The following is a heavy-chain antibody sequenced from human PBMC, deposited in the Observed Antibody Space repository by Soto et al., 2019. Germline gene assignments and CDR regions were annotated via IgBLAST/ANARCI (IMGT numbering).Heavy chain of an antibody. CDR1: GGSFSGYY. Sequence: SETLSLTCAVYGGSFSGYYWSWIRQPPGKGLEWIGEINHSGSTNYNPSLKSRVTISVDTSKNTLYLQMSSLRTEDTAVYYCAKDSSQGYIVVVTAADYWGQGTLVTVSS. D-gene: IGHD2-21*02. V-gene: IGHV4-34*01. J-gene: IGHJ4*02. CDR3: AKDSSQGYIVVVTAADY. CDR2: INHSGST.